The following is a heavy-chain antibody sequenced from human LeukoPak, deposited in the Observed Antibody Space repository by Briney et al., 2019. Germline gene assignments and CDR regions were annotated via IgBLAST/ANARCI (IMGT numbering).Heavy chain of an antibody. J-gene: IGHJ3*02. CDR1: GGSISSSSYY. Sequence: SETLSLTCTVSGGSISSSSYYWGWIRQPPGKGLEWIGSIYYSGSTYYNPSLKSRVTISVDTSKNQFSLKLSSVTAADTVVYYCASNTGAAFDIWGQGTMVTVSS. CDR2: IYYSGST. D-gene: IGHD3-10*01. CDR3: ASNTGAAFDI. V-gene: IGHV4-39*01.